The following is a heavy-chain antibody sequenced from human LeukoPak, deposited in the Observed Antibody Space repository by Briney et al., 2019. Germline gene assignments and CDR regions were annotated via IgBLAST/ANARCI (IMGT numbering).Heavy chain of an antibody. V-gene: IGHV4-39*07. Sequence: KPSETLSLTCTVSGGSISSSSYYWGWIRQPPGKGLEWIGSIYYSGSTYYNPSLKSRVTISVDTSKNQFSLKLSSVTAADTAVYYCARPTLRYCSSTSCSKSNWFDPWGQGTLVTVSS. J-gene: IGHJ5*02. CDR3: ARPTLRYCSSTSCSKSNWFDP. CDR1: GGSISSSSYY. CDR2: IYYSGST. D-gene: IGHD2-2*01.